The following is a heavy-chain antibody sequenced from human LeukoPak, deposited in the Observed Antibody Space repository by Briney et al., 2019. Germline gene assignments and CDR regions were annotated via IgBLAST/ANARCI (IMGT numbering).Heavy chain of an antibody. V-gene: IGHV4-34*01. D-gene: IGHD3-22*01. CDR1: GGSFSGYY. J-gene: IGHJ4*02. Sequence: PSETLSLTCAVYGGSFSGYYWSWIRQPPGKGLEWIGEINHSGSTNYNPSLKSRVTISVDTSENQFSLKLSSVTAADTAVYYCASRGTMIVVDTWLFDYWGQGTLVTVSS. CDR2: INHSGST. CDR3: ASRGTMIVVDTWLFDY.